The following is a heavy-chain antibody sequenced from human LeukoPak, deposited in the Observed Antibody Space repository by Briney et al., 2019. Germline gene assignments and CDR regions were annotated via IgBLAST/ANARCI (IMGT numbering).Heavy chain of an antibody. CDR2: ISYDGSNK. CDR3: AKDGDAVVGYDS. V-gene: IGHV3-30*18. Sequence: GRSLRLSCAASGFTFSSYGMHWVRQAPGKGLEWVAVISYDGSNKYYADSVKGRFTISRDNSKNTLYLQMNSLRAEDTAVYYCAKDGDAVVGYDSWGQGTLVTVSS. CDR1: GFTFSSYG. J-gene: IGHJ5*01. D-gene: IGHD6-19*01.